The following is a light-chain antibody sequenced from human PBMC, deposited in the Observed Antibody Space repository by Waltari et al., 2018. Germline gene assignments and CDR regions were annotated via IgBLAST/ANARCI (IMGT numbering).Light chain of an antibody. CDR2: GAS. CDR1: HNVCSN. CDR3: QQHSNLPRA. J-gene: IGKJ1*01. Sequence: IDLTQSPDTLSVSPGERATLSCRASHNVCSNLAWYQQKPDQFPRLLISGASTRATGVPARFSGSGSGTEFTLTISSLQSEDFAVYYCQQHSNLPRAFGQGTKVEFK. V-gene: IGKV3-15*01.